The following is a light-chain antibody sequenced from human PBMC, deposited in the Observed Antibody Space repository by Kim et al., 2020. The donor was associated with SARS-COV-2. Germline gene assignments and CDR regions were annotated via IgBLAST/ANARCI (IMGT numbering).Light chain of an antibody. J-gene: IGLJ3*02. V-gene: IGLV3-21*04. Sequence: ATGKTARIACGGNNVGRKSVNWYQQRPGQAPVVVISYDTDRPSGIPERFSGSNSGNTATLTISRVEAGDEADYYCQVWDSSSDHWVFGGGTQLTVL. CDR1: NVGRKS. CDR3: QVWDSSSDHWV. CDR2: YDT.